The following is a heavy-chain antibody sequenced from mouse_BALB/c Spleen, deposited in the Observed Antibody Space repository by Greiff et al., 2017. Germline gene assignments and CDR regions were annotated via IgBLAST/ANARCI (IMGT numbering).Heavy chain of an antibody. J-gene: IGHJ3*01. V-gene: IGHV5-6*02. CDR1: GFTFSSYG. CDR3: ARRGIHRDYDGGFAY. CDR2: ISSGGSYT. Sequence: EVKLMESGGDLVKPGGSLKLSCAASGFTFSSYGMSWVRQTPDKRLEWVATISSGGSYTYYPDSVKGRFTISRDNAKNTLYLQMSSLKSEDTAMYYCARRGIHRDYDGGFAYWGQGTLVTVSA. D-gene: IGHD2-4*01.